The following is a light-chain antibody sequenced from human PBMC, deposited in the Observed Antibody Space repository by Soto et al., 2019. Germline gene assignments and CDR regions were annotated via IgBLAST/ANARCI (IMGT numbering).Light chain of an antibody. CDR1: QSVRCL. Sequence: PGERVTLLCTDSQSVRCLFAWYQQKLGYAPRLLIYDASNRSTGIPARFSGSGSGTDFTLTISSLEPEDFAVYYCQQRSNWLTFGGGTKLEIK. CDR3: QQRSNWLT. J-gene: IGKJ4*01. V-gene: IGKV3-11*01. CDR2: DAS.